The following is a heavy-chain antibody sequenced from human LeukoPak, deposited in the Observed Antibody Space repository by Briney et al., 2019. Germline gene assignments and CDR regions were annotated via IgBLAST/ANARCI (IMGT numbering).Heavy chain of an antibody. Sequence: SETLSLTCTVSGGSISGYYWSWIRQPPGKGLEWIRYIYYSGSTNYNPSLKSRVTISVDTSKNQFSLNLRSVTDADTAVYYCARHYVFVSGGSSFDYWGQGTLVTVSS. CDR1: GGSISGYY. V-gene: IGHV4-59*08. D-gene: IGHD3-16*01. J-gene: IGHJ4*02. CDR2: IYYSGST. CDR3: ARHYVFVSGGSSFDY.